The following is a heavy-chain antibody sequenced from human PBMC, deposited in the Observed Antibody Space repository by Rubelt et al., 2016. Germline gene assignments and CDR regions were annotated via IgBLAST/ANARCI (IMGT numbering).Heavy chain of an antibody. J-gene: IGHJ4*02. CDR3: ARGRDYGDY. CDR2: FPISGGAT. CDR1: GSTLSNSS. Sequence: GGSLRPSCPAPGSTLSNSSMTWSRQAPGKGRDRDPTFPISGGATDYADPVKARFTIPRPTSKNTLYLQMNSLRAEDTAVYYCARGRDYGDYWGQGTRVTDSS. V-gene: IGHV3-23*01.